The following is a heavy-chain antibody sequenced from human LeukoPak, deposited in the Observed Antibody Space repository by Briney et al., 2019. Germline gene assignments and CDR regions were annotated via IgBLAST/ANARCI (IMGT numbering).Heavy chain of an antibody. Sequence: PSETLSLTCTVSGGPIRSYYWSWIRQPPGKGLEWIGYIYYSGSTNYNPSLKSRVTISVDTSKNQFSLKLSSVTAADTAVYYCAREYCSSTSCYSGSWFDPWGQGTLVTVSS. V-gene: IGHV4-59*12. J-gene: IGHJ5*02. CDR1: GGPIRSYY. CDR3: AREYCSSTSCYSGSWFDP. D-gene: IGHD2-2*01. CDR2: IYYSGST.